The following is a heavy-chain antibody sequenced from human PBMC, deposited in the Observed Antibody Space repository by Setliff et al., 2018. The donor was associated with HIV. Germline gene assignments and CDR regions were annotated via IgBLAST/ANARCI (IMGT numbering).Heavy chain of an antibody. V-gene: IGHV4-4*07. CDR3: ARERVVRGVVDPGTSQIFDN. D-gene: IGHD3-10*01. CDR1: GGSIKSYS. J-gene: IGHJ4*02. CDR2: VCTSGDT. Sequence: LSLTCTVSGGSIKSYSWSRIRQPAGKGLEWIGRVCTSGDTNYNPSLQSRVAMSVDTSKNQFSLNLNSVTAADTALYYCARERVVRGVVDPGTSQIFDNWGRGILVTVTS.